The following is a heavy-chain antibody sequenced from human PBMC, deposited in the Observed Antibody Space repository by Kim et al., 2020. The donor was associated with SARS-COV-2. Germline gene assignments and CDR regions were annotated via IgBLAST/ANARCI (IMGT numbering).Heavy chain of an antibody. V-gene: IGHV3-30-3*01. CDR3: ASAPLAYCGGDCYLGY. J-gene: IGHJ4*02. CDR2: ISYDGSNK. CDR1: GFTFSSYA. Sequence: GGSLRLSCAASGFTFSSYAMHWVRQAPGKGLEWVAVISYDGSNKYYADSVKGRFTISRDNSKNTLYLQMNSLRAEDTAVYYCASAPLAYCGGDCYLGYWGQGTLVTVSS. D-gene: IGHD2-21*02.